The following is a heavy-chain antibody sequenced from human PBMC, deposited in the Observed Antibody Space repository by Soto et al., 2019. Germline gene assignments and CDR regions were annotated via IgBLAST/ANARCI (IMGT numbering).Heavy chain of an antibody. D-gene: IGHD3-22*01. J-gene: IGHJ6*02. CDR2: ISSSSGTI. CDR1: GFTFSSYG. Sequence: GGSLRLSCAASGFTFSSYGMHWVRQAPGKGLEWVSYISSSSGTIYYADSVKGRFTISRDNAQNSLYLQMNSLRDEDTAVYYCARDRNPDYYHRSGYYYAIDSYYGMDVWGQGTTVTVS. CDR3: ARDRNPDYYHRSGYYYAIDSYYGMDV. V-gene: IGHV3-48*02.